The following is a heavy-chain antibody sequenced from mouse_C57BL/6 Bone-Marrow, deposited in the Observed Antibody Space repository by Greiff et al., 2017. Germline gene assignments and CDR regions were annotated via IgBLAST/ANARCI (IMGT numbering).Heavy chain of an antibody. CDR2: INPSSGYT. Sequence: QVQLKQSGAELAKPGASVKLSCKASGYTFTSYWMHWVKQRPGQGLEWIGYINPSSGYTKYNQKFKDKATLTADKSSSTAYMQLSSLTYEDSAVYDCARSFCGPAWFAYWGQGTLVTVSA. CDR1: GYTFTSYW. CDR3: ARSFCGPAWFAY. J-gene: IGHJ3*01. V-gene: IGHV1-7*01.